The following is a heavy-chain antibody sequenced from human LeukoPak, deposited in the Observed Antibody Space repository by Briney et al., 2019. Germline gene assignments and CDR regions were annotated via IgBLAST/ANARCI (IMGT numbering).Heavy chain of an antibody. D-gene: IGHD1-26*01. J-gene: IGHJ4*02. V-gene: IGHV4-59*01. CDR3: ARGFNEWELHPFDY. CDR1: GGSISSYY. Sequence: SETLSLTCTVSGGSISSYYWSWIRQPPGKGLEWIGYIYYSGSTNYNPSLKSRVSISVDTSKNQFSLKLSSVTAADTAVYYCARGFNEWELHPFDYWGQGTLVTVSS. CDR2: IYYSGST.